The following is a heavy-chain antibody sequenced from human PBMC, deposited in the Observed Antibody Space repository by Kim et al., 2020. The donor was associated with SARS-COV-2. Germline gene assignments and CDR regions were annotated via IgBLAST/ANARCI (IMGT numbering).Heavy chain of an antibody. V-gene: IGHV3-30*18. CDR1: GFTFSDYG. J-gene: IGHJ4*02. Sequence: GGSLRLSCRTSGFTFSDYGIHWVRQAPGKGLEWVAFMSKDATDENYADSVKGRFTISRDNSKNTLYLQMNSLRTEDTAVYYCAKPYLSGSYPSPFDYWGQGTLVTVSS. CDR2: MSKDATDE. CDR3: AKPYLSGSYPSPFDY. D-gene: IGHD5-12*01.